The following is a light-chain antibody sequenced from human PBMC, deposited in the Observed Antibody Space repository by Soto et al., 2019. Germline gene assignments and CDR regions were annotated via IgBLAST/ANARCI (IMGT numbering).Light chain of an antibody. V-gene: IGLV2-8*01. CDR3: SSSAGSNNLGV. Sequence: QSALTQPPPASGSPGQSVTISCTGTSSDVGGYHYVSWYQQHPGKAPKLMIYEVSKRPSGVPDRFSGSKSGNTASLTVSGLQAEDEADYYCSSSAGSNNLGVFGGGTKLTVL. CDR2: EVS. J-gene: IGLJ2*01. CDR1: SSDVGGYHY.